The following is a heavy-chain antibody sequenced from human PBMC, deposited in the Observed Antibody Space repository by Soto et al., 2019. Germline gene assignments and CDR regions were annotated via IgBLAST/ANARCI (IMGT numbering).Heavy chain of an antibody. Sequence: SVKVSCKASGYTFTSYTISWVRQAPGQGLEWMGRIIPILGIANYAQKFQGRVTITADKSTSTAYMELSSLRSEDTAVYYCAREYYYDSSGYYGAFDIWG. D-gene: IGHD3-22*01. CDR3: AREYYYDSSGYYGAFDI. CDR1: GYTFTSYT. CDR2: IIPILGIA. J-gene: IGHJ3*02. V-gene: IGHV1-69*04.